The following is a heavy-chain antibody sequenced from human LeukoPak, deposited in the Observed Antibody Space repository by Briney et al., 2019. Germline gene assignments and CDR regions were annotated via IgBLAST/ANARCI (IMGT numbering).Heavy chain of an antibody. CDR2: ISSSSSYI. Sequence: GGSLRLSCAASGFTLSNYSMNWVRRAPGKGLEWVAFISSSSSYIFYADSLKGRFTISRDNAKNSQYLQMNSLRADDTAVYYCARDLAYGDDGLWGQGTLVTVSS. V-gene: IGHV3-21*01. D-gene: IGHD4-17*01. J-gene: IGHJ4*02. CDR3: ARDLAYGDDGL. CDR1: GFTLSNYS.